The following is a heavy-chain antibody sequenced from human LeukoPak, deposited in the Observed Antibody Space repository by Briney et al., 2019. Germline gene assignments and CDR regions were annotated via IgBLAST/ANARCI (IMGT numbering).Heavy chain of an antibody. CDR1: GGSVSSSGYY. V-gene: IGHV4-39*07. Sequence: SETLSLTCAVSGGSVSSSGYYWGWLRQPPGKGLEWIGSIYYSGSTYYSPSLKSRLTISVDTSKNQFSLKLSSVTAADTAVYYCARSRAAGRLPYYSDYWGQGTLVTVSS. CDR2: IYYSGST. D-gene: IGHD5-18*01. CDR3: ARSRAAGRLPYYSDY. J-gene: IGHJ4*02.